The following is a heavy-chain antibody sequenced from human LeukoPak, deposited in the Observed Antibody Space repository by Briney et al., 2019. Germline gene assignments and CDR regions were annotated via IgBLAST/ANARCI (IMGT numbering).Heavy chain of an antibody. D-gene: IGHD3-22*01. Sequence: GGSLRLSCAASGFTVSSNYMSWVRQAPGKGLECVSVIYNRGSPYYAESVKGRFTISRDNSKTTLYLKMHSMSAEDTAVYYCATAPYYYDMSDEYALWVSWGQGTLVTVSS. V-gene: IGHV3-66*01. CDR1: GFTVSSNY. CDR2: IYNRGSP. CDR3: ATAPYYYDMSDEYALWVS. J-gene: IGHJ5*02.